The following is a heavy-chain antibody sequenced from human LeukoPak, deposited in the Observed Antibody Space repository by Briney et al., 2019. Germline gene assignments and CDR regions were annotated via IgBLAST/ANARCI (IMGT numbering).Heavy chain of an antibody. CDR3: AREPTIYSYVDY. CDR2: IYYSGST. Sequence: KPSETLSLTCTVSGGSISSYYWSWIRQPPGKGLEWIGYIYYSGSTNYNPSLKSRVTISVDTSKNQFSLKLSSVTAADTAVYYCAREPTIYSYVDYWGQGTLVTVSS. J-gene: IGHJ4*02. D-gene: IGHD5-18*01. V-gene: IGHV4-59*01. CDR1: GGSISSYY.